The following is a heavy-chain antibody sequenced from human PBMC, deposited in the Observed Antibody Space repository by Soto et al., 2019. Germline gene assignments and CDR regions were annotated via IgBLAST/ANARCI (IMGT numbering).Heavy chain of an antibody. CDR2: IWYDGSKK. V-gene: IGHV3-33*01. Sequence: QVQLVESGGGVVQPGRSLRLSCAASGFTFSSYGMHWVRQAPSKGLEWVAGIWYDGSKKYYADSVKGRFTISQDNSKNTHNLQLNSVSAGDTALYYCTTAPETVVVVAAGHVDYYYYMDVGGKGSTDTVSS. D-gene: IGHD2-15*01. CDR3: TTAPETVVVVAAGHVDYYYYMDV. J-gene: IGHJ6*03. CDR1: GFTFSSYG.